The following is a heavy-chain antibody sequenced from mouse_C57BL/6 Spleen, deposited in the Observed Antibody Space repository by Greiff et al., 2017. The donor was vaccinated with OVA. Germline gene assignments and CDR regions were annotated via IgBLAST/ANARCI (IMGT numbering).Heavy chain of an antibody. J-gene: IGHJ2*01. V-gene: IGHV1-52*01. CDR2: IDPSDSET. CDR1: GYTFTSYW. CDR3: ARWASYYFDY. D-gene: IGHD3-1*01. Sequence: VQLQQSGAELVRPGSSVKLSCKASGYTFTSYWMHWVKQRPIQGLEWIGNIDPSDSETHYNQKFKDKATLTVDKSSSTAYMQLSSLTSEDSAVYYCARWASYYFDYWGQGTTLTVSS.